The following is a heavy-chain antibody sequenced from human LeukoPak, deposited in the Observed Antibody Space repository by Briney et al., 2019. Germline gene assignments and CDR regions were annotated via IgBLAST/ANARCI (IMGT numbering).Heavy chain of an antibody. V-gene: IGHV4-61*02. CDR2: IYTSGST. CDR1: GGSISSGSYY. CDR3: ARGWGDGYTFDY. Sequence: KTSETLSLTCTVSGGSISSGSYYWSWIRQPAGKGLEWIGRIYTSGSTNYNPSLKSRVTISVDTSKNQFSLKLSSVTAADTAVYYCARGWGDGYTFDYWGQGTLVTVSS. D-gene: IGHD5-24*01. J-gene: IGHJ4*02.